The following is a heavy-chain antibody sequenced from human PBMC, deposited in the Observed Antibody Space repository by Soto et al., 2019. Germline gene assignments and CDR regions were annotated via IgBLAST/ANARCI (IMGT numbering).Heavy chain of an antibody. CDR1: GFTFSSYA. CDR3: ARVMVPAIYGDYYYYGMDV. V-gene: IGHV3-30-3*01. J-gene: IGHJ6*02. CDR2: ISYDGSNK. D-gene: IGHD4-17*01. Sequence: GGSLRLSCAASGFTFSSYAMHWVRQAPGKGLEWVAVISYDGSNKYYAYSVKGRFTITRDNSKNTLYLQMNSLRAEDTAVYYCARVMVPAIYGDYYYYGMDVWGQGTTVTVSS.